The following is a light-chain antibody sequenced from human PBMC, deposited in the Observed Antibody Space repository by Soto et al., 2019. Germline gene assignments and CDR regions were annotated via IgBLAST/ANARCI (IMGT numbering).Light chain of an antibody. J-gene: IGKJ1*01. CDR3: QQYGSSGT. CDR1: QSVSNNY. Sequence: ELEMTKSPGTLSLSPGERATLSCRASQSVSNNYLAWYQQQPGQPPRLLIYGASNRATGIPDRFSGSGSGTYFTLTISRLEPEDFAVYYCQQYGSSGTFGQGTKVDI. CDR2: GAS. V-gene: IGKV3-20*01.